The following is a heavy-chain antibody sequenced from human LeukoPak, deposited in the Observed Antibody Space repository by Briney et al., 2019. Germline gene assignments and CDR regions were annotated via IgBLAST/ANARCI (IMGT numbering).Heavy chain of an antibody. V-gene: IGHV3-11*05. D-gene: IGHD3-22*01. CDR3: ARDFIHRSGEADY. J-gene: IGHJ4*02. CDR2: ISSSGSST. CDR1: GFTFSDYY. Sequence: VGSLRLSCAASGFTFSDYYMSWVRQAPRKGLEWVSYISSSGSSTNYADSVRARFPISRDNAKNSLYLQMNSLRAEDTAVYYCARDFIHRSGEADYWGQGTLVTVSS.